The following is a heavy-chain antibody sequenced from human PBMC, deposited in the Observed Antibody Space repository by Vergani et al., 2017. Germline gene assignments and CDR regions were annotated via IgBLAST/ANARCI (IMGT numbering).Heavy chain of an antibody. CDR3: AKDTAMETLYYFDY. CDR1: GFTFSSYA. V-gene: IGHV3-23*01. Sequence: EVQLLESGGGLVQPGGSLRLSCAASGFTFSSYAMSWVRQAPGKGLEWVSAISGSGGSTYYAASVKGRFTISRDNYKNTLYLQMTSLRAEDTAVYYCAKDTAMETLYYFDYWGQGTLVTVSS. D-gene: IGHD5-18*01. J-gene: IGHJ4*02. CDR2: ISGSGGST.